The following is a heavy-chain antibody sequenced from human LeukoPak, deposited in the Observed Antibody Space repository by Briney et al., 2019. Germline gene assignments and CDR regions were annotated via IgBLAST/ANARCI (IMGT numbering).Heavy chain of an antibody. J-gene: IGHJ4*02. V-gene: IGHV3-7*01. D-gene: IGHD3-3*01. CDR3: ATDRGWRTSGYYLYYFEY. CDR2: IKQDGSEK. CDR1: GFTFSSYW. Sequence: LGGSLRLSCAASGFTFSSYWMSWVRQAPGKGLEWVANIKQDGSEKYYVDSVKGRFTISRDNTMNSLYLQMSSLRAEDTAVYYCATDRGWRTSGYYLYYFEYWGQGTLVTYSS.